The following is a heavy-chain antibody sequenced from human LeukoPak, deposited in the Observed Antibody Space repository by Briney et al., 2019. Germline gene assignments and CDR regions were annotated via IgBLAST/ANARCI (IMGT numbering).Heavy chain of an antibody. Sequence: PGGSLRLSCAASGFTLSDYYMSWMRQAPGKGLEWVLYIDSSRSHTNYADSVKGRFTISRDNAKNSLYLQMNSLRADDRAVYYCGRGGHGAAAYWGQGPLVTVSS. J-gene: IGHJ4*02. CDR3: GRGGHGAAAY. CDR1: GFTLSDYY. CDR2: IDSSRSHT. V-gene: IGHV3-11*05. D-gene: IGHD1-26*01.